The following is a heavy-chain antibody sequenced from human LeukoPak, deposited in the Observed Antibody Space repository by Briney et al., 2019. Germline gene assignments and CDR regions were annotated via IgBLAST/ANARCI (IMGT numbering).Heavy chain of an antibody. Sequence: GGSLRLSCAASGFSFSTYSMNWVRQAPGKGLEWVSSISRNSRYIYYADSMRGRFTISRDNAKNSLYQQMNSLKPEDTAVYYCARVAEAAAFDSWGQGTLVTVSS. J-gene: IGHJ4*02. CDR1: GFSFSTYS. CDR3: ARVAEAAAFDS. D-gene: IGHD6-13*01. V-gene: IGHV3-21*06. CDR2: ISRNSRYI.